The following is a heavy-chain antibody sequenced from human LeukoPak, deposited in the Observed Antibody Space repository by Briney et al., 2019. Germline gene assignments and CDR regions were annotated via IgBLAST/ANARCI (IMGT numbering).Heavy chain of an antibody. J-gene: IGHJ4*02. D-gene: IGHD3-3*01. V-gene: IGHV4-34*01. CDR2: INHSGST. CDR1: GGSFSGYY. CDR3: ARVHDFWSGYYYYFDY. Sequence: SETLSLTCAVYGGSFSGYYWSWIRQLPGKGLEWIGEINHSGSTNYNPSLKSRVTISVDTSKNQFSLKLSSVTAADTAVYYCARVHDFWSGYYYYFDYWGQGTLVTVSS.